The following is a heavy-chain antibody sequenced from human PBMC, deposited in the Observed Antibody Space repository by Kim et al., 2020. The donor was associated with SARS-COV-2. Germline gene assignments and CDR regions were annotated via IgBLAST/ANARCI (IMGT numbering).Heavy chain of an antibody. J-gene: IGHJ4*02. D-gene: IGHD6-19*01. CDR2: IYPGDSDT. V-gene: IGHV5-51*01. CDR3: ARLVYEQWLGGWYFDY. Sequence: GESLKISCKGSGYSFTSYWIGWVRQMPGKGLEWMGIIYPGDSDTRYSPSFQGQVTISADKSISTAYLQWSSLKASDTAMYYCARLVYEQWLGGWYFDYWGQGTLVTVSS. CDR1: GYSFTSYW.